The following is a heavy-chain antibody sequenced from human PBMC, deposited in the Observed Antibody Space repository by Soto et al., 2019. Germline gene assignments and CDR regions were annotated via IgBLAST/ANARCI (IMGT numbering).Heavy chain of an antibody. J-gene: IGHJ4*02. V-gene: IGHV4-59*01. CDR3: AREGNLGRWIQPLDS. CDR2: IHYNGNT. D-gene: IGHD2-2*03. Sequence: QVQLQVSGPGLVKPSETLSLTCTVSGDSISSYSWSWIRQPPGKGLGWIGNIHYNGNTKYSPSLKSRVTMSVDTSKPHFSVKLISVTTADTAVYFCAREGNLGRWIQPLDSWGQGTLVTVSS. CDR1: GDSISSYS.